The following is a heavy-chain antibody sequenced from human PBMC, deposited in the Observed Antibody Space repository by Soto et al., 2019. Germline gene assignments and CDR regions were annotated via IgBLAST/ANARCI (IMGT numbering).Heavy chain of an antibody. CDR1: GFTFSSYW. Sequence: EVQLVEFGGGLVQPGGSLRLSCAASGFTFSSYWMHWVRQAPGKGLVWVSRIDSEGSSTSYADSVKGRFTISRDNAKNTLYLQMKSLREEDTAVYYCARGGSGYCSGGSCYPFDYWGQGTLVTVSS. V-gene: IGHV3-74*01. CDR2: IDSEGSST. CDR3: ARGGSGYCSGGSCYPFDY. D-gene: IGHD2-15*01. J-gene: IGHJ4*02.